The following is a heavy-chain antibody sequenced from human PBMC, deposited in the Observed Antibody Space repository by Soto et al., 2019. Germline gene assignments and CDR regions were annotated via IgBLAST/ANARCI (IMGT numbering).Heavy chain of an antibody. D-gene: IGHD3-3*01. CDR1: GFTFSSYA. CDR3: AKSIYDFWSGPFDY. CDR2: ISGSGGST. V-gene: IGHV3-23*01. Sequence: GGSLRLSCAASGFTFSSYAMSWVRQAPGKGLEWVSAISGSGGSTYYADSVKGRFTISRDNSKSTLYLQMNSLRAEDTAVYYCAKSIYDFWSGPFDYWGQGTLVTVSS. J-gene: IGHJ4*02.